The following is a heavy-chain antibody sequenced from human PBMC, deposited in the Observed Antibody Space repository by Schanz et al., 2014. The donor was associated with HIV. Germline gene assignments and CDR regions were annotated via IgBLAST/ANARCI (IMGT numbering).Heavy chain of an antibody. V-gene: IGHV3-30*03. J-gene: IGHJ5*02. CDR3: ARQEYSSSFNWFAP. D-gene: IGHD6-6*01. CDR2: ISYHGSDK. Sequence: HLVESGGGVVQPGRSLRLSCEGSGFTFGSYGMHWVRQAPGRGLEWVASISYHGSDKYYADSVKGRFTISRDNFRNTLYLQVHSLRPVDTAVYYCARQEYSSSFNWFAPWGQGTLVTVSS. CDR1: GFTFGSYG.